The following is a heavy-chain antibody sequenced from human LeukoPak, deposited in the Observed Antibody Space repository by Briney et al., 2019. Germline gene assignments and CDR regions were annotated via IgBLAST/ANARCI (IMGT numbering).Heavy chain of an antibody. CDR1: GFTFSDYY. CDR3: ARDSGVAVAGTGWFDP. J-gene: IGHJ5*02. V-gene: IGHV3-11*06. CDR2: ISSSSSYT. D-gene: IGHD6-19*01. Sequence: GGSLRLSWAASGFTFSDYYMSWIRQAPEKGLEWVSYISSSSSYTNYADSVKGRFTISRDNAKNSLYLQMNSLRAEDTAVYYCARDSGVAVAGTGWFDPWGQGTLVTVSS.